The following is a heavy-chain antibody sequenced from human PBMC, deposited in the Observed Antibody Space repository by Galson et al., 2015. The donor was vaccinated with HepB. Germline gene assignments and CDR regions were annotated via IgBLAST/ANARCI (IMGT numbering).Heavy chain of an antibody. V-gene: IGHV1-46*01. CDR1: GYTFTSYY. J-gene: IGHJ4*02. CDR3: AGDIAVDTASYPTSHFDY. D-gene: IGHD5-18*01. Sequence: SVKVSCKASGYTFTSYYMHWVRQAPGQGLEWMGIINPSGGSTSYAQKFQGRVTMTRDTSTSTVYMELSSLRSEDTAVYYCAGDIAVDTASYPTSHFDYWGQGTLVTVSS. CDR2: INPSGGST.